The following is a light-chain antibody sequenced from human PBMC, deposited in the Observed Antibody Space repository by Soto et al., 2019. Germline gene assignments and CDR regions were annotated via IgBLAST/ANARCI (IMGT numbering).Light chain of an antibody. J-gene: IGLJ2*01. CDR3: CSYAGSNAIHVV. CDR2: EGS. CDR1: SSDVGSYNL. V-gene: IGLV2-23*03. Sequence: QSALTQPASVSGSPGQSITISCTGTSSDVGSYNLVSWYQQHPGKAPKLMIYEGSKRPSGVSNRFSGSKSGNTASLTISGLQAEDEADYYCCSYAGSNAIHVVFGGGTKLT.